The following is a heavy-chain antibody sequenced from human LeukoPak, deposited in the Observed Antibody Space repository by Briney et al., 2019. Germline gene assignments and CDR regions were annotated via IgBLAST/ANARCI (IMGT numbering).Heavy chain of an antibody. D-gene: IGHD3-22*01. J-gene: IGHJ2*01. Sequence: GGSLRLSCAASGFTFSSYSMNWVRQAPGKGLEWVANIKPDGSEKSYVDSVKGRFTISRDNAKNSLYLQVNSLRTEDTALYYCARLSPVTMVVVSYWYFDLWGRGTLVTVSS. CDR2: IKPDGSEK. V-gene: IGHV3-7*01. CDR3: ARLSPVTMVVVSYWYFDL. CDR1: GFTFSSYS.